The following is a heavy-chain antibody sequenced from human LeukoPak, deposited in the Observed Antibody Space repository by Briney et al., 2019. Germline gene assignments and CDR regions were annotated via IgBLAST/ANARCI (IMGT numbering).Heavy chain of an antibody. CDR3: AGGRTDIVVVPATLRNYYFDY. CDR2: IMPMFGKT. V-gene: IGHV1-69*06. CDR1: GGTFSSYD. Sequence: SVKVSCRASGGTFSSYDISWVRQAPGQGLEWMGGIMPMFGKTNYAQKFQGRVTTTADKATSTAYMELSSLRSEDTAVYYCAGGRTDIVVVPATLRNYYFDYWGQGTLVTVSS. J-gene: IGHJ4*02. D-gene: IGHD2-2*01.